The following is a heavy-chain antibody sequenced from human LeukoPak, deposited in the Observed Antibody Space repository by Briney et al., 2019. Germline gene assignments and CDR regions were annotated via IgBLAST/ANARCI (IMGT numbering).Heavy chain of an antibody. J-gene: IGHJ6*04. CDR2: IKKDGSEK. Sequence: QPGGSLRLSCAASGFTFSSYWMSWVRRPPGKGLEWVANIKKDGSEKEYVDSVKGRFSIFRDNAKNSVFLQMNSLRAEDTAVYYCATFAGVVPGVLILWGKGTTVIVSS. CDR1: GFTFSSYW. CDR3: ATFAGVVPGVLIL. D-gene: IGHD2-2*01. V-gene: IGHV3-7*01.